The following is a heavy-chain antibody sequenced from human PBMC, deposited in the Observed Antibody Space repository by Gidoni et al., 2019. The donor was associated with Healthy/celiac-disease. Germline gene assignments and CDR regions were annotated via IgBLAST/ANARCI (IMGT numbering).Heavy chain of an antibody. Sequence: EVQLVESGGGLVKPGGSLRLSCAASGFTISNAWMSWVRQAPGKGLEWVGRNKSKTDGGTTDYAAPVKGRFTISRDDSKNTLYLQMNSLKTEDTAVYYCTTGTEDYYDSSGDAFDIWGQGTMVTVSS. CDR2: NKSKTDGGTT. J-gene: IGHJ3*02. D-gene: IGHD3-22*01. CDR1: GFTISNAW. CDR3: TTGTEDYYDSSGDAFDI. V-gene: IGHV3-15*01.